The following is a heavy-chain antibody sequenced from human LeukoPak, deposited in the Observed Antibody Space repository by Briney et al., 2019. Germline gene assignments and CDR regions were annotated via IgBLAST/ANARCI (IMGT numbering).Heavy chain of an antibody. CDR3: AREWALPGAYYMDV. D-gene: IGHD7-27*01. J-gene: IGHJ6*03. Sequence: GGSLRLSCAASGFTFSTYWMHWVRQAPGKGLVWVSRISSDGRNTIYADSVKGRFTISRDSANNTLFLQMNSLRGDDTAVYYCAREWALPGAYYMDVWGKGTTGTVS. CDR2: ISSDGRNT. V-gene: IGHV3-74*01. CDR1: GFTFSTYW.